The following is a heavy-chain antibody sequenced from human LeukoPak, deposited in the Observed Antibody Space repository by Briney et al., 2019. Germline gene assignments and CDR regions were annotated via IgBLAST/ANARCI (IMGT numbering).Heavy chain of an antibody. D-gene: IGHD2-15*01. V-gene: IGHV4-59*01. Sequence: PSETLSLTCTVSGGSISSYYWSWIRQPPGKGLEWIGYIYYSGSTNYNPSLKSRVTISVDTSKNQFSLRLSSVTAADTAVYFCARISQGGHVHFDYWGQGTLLTVSS. CDR1: GGSISSYY. J-gene: IGHJ4*02. CDR3: ARISQGGHVHFDY. CDR2: IYYSGST.